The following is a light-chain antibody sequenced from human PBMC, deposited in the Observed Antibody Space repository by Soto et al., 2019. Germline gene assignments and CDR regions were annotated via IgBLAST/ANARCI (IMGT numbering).Light chain of an antibody. J-gene: IGLJ2*01. CDR2: DVS. V-gene: IGLV2-14*01. CDR1: ISDVGDYNY. CDR3: SSYRSSSPLVV. Sequence: QSALTQPASVSGSPGQSITISCTGTISDVGDYNYVSWYQQNPGKAPKLMLYDVSNRPSGVSNRFSGSKSGNTASLTISGLQAEDEADYYCSSYRSSSPLVVFGGGTKLTVL.